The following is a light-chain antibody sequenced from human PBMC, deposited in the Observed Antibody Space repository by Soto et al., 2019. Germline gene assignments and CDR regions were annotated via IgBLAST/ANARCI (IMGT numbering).Light chain of an antibody. V-gene: IGKV1-39*01. CDR2: AAS. Sequence: DIQLTQSPSFLSASVGDRVTITCRASQGISSYLAWYQQKPGKAPKPLIFAASSLQSGVPSRISGSGSGTDFTLTISSLQPEDFATYYCQQSFSTPETFGQGTKVDIK. CDR3: QQSFSTPET. CDR1: QGISSY. J-gene: IGKJ1*01.